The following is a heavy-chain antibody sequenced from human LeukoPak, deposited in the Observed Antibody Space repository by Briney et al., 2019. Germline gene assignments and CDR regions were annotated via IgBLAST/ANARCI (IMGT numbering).Heavy chain of an antibody. V-gene: IGHV3-30*18. J-gene: IGHJ6*04. CDR3: AKGLIRRGGSGQKGSYYGMDV. Sequence: SGRSLRLSCAASGFTFSSYGMHWVRQAPGKGLEWVAVISYDGSNKYYADSVKGRFTISRDNSKNTLYLQMNSLRAEDTAVYYCAKGLIRRGGSGQKGSYYGMDVWGKGTTVTVSS. CDR2: ISYDGSNK. D-gene: IGHD3-10*01. CDR1: GFTFSSYG.